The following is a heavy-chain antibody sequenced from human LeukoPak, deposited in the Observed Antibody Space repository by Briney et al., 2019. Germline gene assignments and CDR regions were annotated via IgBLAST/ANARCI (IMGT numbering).Heavy chain of an antibody. J-gene: IGHJ5*02. CDR1: GGTFSSYA. CDR3: ARGSGWYSWFDP. Sequence: ASVTVSCKASGGTFSSYAISWVRQAPGQGLEWMGWISAYNGNTNYAQKLQGRVTMTTDTSTSTAYMELRSLRSDDTAVYYCARGSGWYSWFDPWGQGTLVTVSS. D-gene: IGHD6-19*01. V-gene: IGHV1-18*01. CDR2: ISAYNGNT.